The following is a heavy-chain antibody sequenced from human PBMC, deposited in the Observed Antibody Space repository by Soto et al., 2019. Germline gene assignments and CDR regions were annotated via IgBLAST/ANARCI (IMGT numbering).Heavy chain of an antibody. V-gene: IGHV3-30*02. D-gene: IGHD3-10*02. CDR3: TIVRVADSALDH. CDR1: GFIFSNNG. CDR2: MSYDGSDA. J-gene: IGHJ4*02. Sequence: VGSLRLSGVGSGFIFSNNGMHWVRQTPGKGLEWVAFMSYDGSDAFYADSVKGRFTISRDNSKNTLFLHMSNLRAEDTAMYYCTIVRVADSALDHWGQGTLVTVSS.